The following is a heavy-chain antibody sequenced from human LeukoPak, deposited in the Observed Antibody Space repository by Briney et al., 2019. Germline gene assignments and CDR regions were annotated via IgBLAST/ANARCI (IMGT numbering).Heavy chain of an antibody. Sequence: ASVKVSCKASGYTFTDYYIHWVRPAPGQGLEWMGWINPNTGGTNYAQKFQGRVTMTRDTSISTAYMELSRLRFDDTAVYYCARGGAHCGGDCYSDYWGQGTLVTVSS. CDR2: INPNTGGT. CDR1: GYTFTDYY. V-gene: IGHV1-2*02. CDR3: ARGGAHCGGDCYSDY. D-gene: IGHD2-21*02. J-gene: IGHJ4*02.